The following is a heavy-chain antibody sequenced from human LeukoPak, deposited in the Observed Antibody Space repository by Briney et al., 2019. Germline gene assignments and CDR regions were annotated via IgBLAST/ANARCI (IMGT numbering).Heavy chain of an antibody. CDR1: GGSISSYY. CDR3: ARDVLRTGAFEI. Sequence: SETLSLTCTVSGGSISSYYWSWIRQPPGKGLEWIGYIYYSGSTNYNPSLKSRVTISVDTSKNQFSLKLSSVTAADTAVYYCARDVLRTGAFEIWGQRTMVTVSS. V-gene: IGHV4-59*01. CDR2: IYYSGST. J-gene: IGHJ3*02.